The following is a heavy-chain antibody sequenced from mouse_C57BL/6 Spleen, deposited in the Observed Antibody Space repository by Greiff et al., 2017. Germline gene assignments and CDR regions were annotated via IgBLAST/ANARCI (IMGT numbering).Heavy chain of an antibody. CDR1: GYSITSGYY. Sequence: DVQLQESGPGLVKPSQSLSLTCSVTGYSITSGYYWNWIRQFPGNKLEWMGYISYDGSNNYNPSLKNRISITRDTSKNQCFLKLNSVTTEDTATYYCARGDWAGFAYWGQGTLVTVSA. CDR3: ARGDWAGFAY. D-gene: IGHD4-1*01. V-gene: IGHV3-6*01. J-gene: IGHJ3*01. CDR2: ISYDGSN.